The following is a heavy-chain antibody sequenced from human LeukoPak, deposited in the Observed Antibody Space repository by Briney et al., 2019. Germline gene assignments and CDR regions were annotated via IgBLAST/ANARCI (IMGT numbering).Heavy chain of an antibody. D-gene: IGHD6-13*01. V-gene: IGHV4-34*01. Sequence: SETLSPTCAVYGGSFSGYYWSWIRQPPGKGLEWIGEINHSGSTNYNPSLKSRVTISVDTSKNQFSLKLSSVTAADTAVYYCAREREGSSWYDNAFDIWGQGTMATVSS. CDR3: AREREGSSWYDNAFDI. CDR1: GGSFSGYY. J-gene: IGHJ3*02. CDR2: INHSGST.